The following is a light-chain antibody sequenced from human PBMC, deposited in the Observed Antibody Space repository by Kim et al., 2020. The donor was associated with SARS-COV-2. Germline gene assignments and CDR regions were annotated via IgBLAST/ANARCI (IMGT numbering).Light chain of an antibody. CDR2: WAS. CDR1: QSVLYSANNNNY. Sequence: DIVMTQSPDSLAVSLGERATINSKSSQSVLYSANNNNYLSWYQQKPGQPPKLLIYWASIRESGVPDRFSGSGSGTDFTLTISSLQAEDVAVFYCQQYYGVPYTLGRGNKLEL. CDR3: QQYYGVPYT. V-gene: IGKV4-1*01. J-gene: IGKJ2*01.